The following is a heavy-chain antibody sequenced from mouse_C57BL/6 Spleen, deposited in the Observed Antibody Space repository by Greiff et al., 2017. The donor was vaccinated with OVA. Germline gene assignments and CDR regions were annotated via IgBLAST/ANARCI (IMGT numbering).Heavy chain of an antibody. CDR1: GFTFSSYA. CDR3: ARDWDYGSRPFAY. D-gene: IGHD1-1*01. CDR2: ISDGGSYT. J-gene: IGHJ3*01. V-gene: IGHV5-4*01. Sequence: EVKVVESGGGLVKPGGSLKLSCAASGFTFSSYAMSWVRQTPEKRLEWVATISDGGSYTYYPDNVKGRFTISRDNAKNNLYLQMSQLKSEDTAMYYCARDWDYGSRPFAYWGQGTLVTVSA.